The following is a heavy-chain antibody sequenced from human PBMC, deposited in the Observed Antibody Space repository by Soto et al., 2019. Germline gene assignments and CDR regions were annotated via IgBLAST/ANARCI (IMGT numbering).Heavy chain of an antibody. Sequence: GGSLRLSCAASGFTFSSYWMHWVRQAPGKGLVWVSRINSDGSSTSYADSVKGRFTISRDNAKNTLYLQMNSLRAEDTAVYYCAKEGEYSSGWDNFDYWGQGTLVTVSS. J-gene: IGHJ4*02. CDR1: GFTFSSYW. D-gene: IGHD6-19*01. V-gene: IGHV3-74*01. CDR2: INSDGSST. CDR3: AKEGEYSSGWDNFDY.